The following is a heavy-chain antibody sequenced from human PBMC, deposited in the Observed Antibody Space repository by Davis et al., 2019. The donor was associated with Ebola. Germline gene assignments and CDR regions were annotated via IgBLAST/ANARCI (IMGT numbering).Heavy chain of an antibody. J-gene: IGHJ4*02. Sequence: PGGSLRLSCAASGFTFSGSAMHWVRQASGKGLEWVGRIRSKANSYATAYAASVKGRFTISRDDSKNTAYLQMNSLKTEDTAVYYCSLTPGIADQKPMQPRDYWGQGTLVTVSS. V-gene: IGHV3-73*01. D-gene: IGHD6-13*01. CDR3: SLTPGIADQKPMQPRDY. CDR1: GFTFSGSA. CDR2: IRSKANSYAT.